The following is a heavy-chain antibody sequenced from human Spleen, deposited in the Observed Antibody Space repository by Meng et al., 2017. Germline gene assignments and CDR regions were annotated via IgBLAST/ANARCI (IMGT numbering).Heavy chain of an antibody. CDR2: ISYDGSNR. V-gene: IGHV3-30*01. J-gene: IGHJ6*02. CDR3: ARDLLLAEVGTYCSRGIYV. CDR1: GFTFSSYA. D-gene: IGHD1-7*01. Sequence: GESLKISCAASGFTFSSYAMHWVRQAPGKGLEWVAVISYDGSNRHYADSVKGRFTISRDNSKNTLYLQMNSLRAEDTAVYYCARDLLLAEVGTYCSRGIYVWAQGTTVTVSS.